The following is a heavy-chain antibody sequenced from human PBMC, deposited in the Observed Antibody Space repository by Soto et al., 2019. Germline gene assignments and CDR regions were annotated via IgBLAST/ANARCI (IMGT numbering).Heavy chain of an antibody. V-gene: IGHV4-59*01. CDR2: IYYSGST. CDR1: GGSISIYY. D-gene: IGHD4-17*01. J-gene: IGHJ4*02. CDR3: ARGNDYGDYYFDY. Sequence: QVQLQESGPGLVKPSETLSLTCTVSGGSISIYYWSWIRQPPGKGLEWIGYIYYSGSTNYNPSLKSRVTISVDTSKNQFSLKLRSVTAADTAVYYCARGNDYGDYYFDYWGQGTLVTVSS.